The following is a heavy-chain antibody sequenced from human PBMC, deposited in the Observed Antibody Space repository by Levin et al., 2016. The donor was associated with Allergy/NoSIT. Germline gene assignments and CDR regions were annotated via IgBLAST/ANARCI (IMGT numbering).Heavy chain of an antibody. CDR3: ARENWNYEFDY. J-gene: IGHJ4*02. V-gene: IGHV3-33*01. CDR2: IWYDGSNK. D-gene: IGHD1-7*01. Sequence: GGSLRLSCAASGFTFSSYGMHWVRQAPGKGLEWVAVIWYDGSNKYYVDSVKGRFTISRDNSKNTLYLQVNSLRAEDTAVYYCARENWNYEFDYWGQGTLVTVSS. CDR1: GFTFSSYG.